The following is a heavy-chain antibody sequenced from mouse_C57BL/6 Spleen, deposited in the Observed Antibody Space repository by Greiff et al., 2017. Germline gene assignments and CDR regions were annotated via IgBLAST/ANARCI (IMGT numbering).Heavy chain of an antibody. CDR2: ISSGGDYI. V-gene: IGHV5-9-1*02. CDR1: GFTFSSYA. D-gene: IGHD1-1*01. Sequence: EVKLVESGEGLVKPGGSLKLSCAASGFTFSSYAMSWVRQTPEMRLEWVAYISSGGDYIYYADTVKGRFTISRDNARYTLYLQMSSLKSEDTAMYYCTREGKFITTVVNAMDYWGQGTSVTVSS. CDR3: TREGKFITTVVNAMDY. J-gene: IGHJ4*01.